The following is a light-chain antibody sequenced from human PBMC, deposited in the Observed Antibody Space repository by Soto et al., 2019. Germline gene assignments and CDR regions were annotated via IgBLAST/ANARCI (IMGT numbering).Light chain of an antibody. Sequence: DIVMTQAPLSLPVTPGEPASISCRSSQSLLHSNGFNYLDWYLQKPGQSPQLLIYLGSNRASGVPDRFSGSGSGTDFTLKISRVEAEDVGMYYCMQSLQPPASFGGGTKVEI. CDR1: QSLLHSNGFNY. CDR2: LGS. CDR3: MQSLQPPAS. V-gene: IGKV2-28*01. J-gene: IGKJ4*01.